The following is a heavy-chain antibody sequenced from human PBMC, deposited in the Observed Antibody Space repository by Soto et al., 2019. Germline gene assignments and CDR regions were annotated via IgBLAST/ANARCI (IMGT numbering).Heavy chain of an antibody. J-gene: IGHJ4*02. Sequence: GGSLRLSCAASGFTFSSAWMNWVRQAPGKGLEWVAVIWYDGINKYYADSVKGRFTISRDNSKNTLYLQMNNLRVEDTALYYCARDQLNLDYWGQGTLVTVSS. CDR2: IWYDGINK. CDR1: GFTFSSAW. V-gene: IGHV3-33*08. CDR3: ARDQLNLDY.